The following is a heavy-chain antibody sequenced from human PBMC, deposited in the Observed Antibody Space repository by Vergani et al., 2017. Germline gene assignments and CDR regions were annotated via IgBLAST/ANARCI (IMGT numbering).Heavy chain of an antibody. CDR3: AKDRRDIVVVPAAPGDY. J-gene: IGHJ4*02. Sequence: EVQLLESGGGLVQPGGSLRLSCAASGFTFSSYAMSWVRQAPGKGLEWVSAISGSGCSTYYADSVKGRFTISRDNSKNTLYLQMNSLRAEDTAVYYCAKDRRDIVVVPAAPGDYWGQGTLVTVSS. V-gene: IGHV3-23*01. CDR1: GFTFSSYA. CDR2: ISGSGCST. D-gene: IGHD2-2*01.